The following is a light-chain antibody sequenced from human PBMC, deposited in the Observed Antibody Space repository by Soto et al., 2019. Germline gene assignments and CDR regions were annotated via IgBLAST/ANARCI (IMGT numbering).Light chain of an antibody. V-gene: IGLV2-14*03. J-gene: IGLJ2*01. CDR1: SSDIGAYNF. CDR3: TSLTTSTTMI. Sequence: QSALTQPASVSGSPGQSITISCTGTSSDIGAYNFVSWYQQHTGKAPKLMLYDVNIRPSGVSNRFSGSKSGNTASLTISGLQAEDEADYYCTSLTTSTTMIFGGGTKVTVL. CDR2: DVN.